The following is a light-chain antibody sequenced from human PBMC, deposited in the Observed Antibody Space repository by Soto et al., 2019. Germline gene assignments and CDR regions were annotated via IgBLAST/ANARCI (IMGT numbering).Light chain of an antibody. CDR2: GAS. J-gene: IGKJ4*01. CDR1: QSVSSSY. CDR3: QQRTNWPL. V-gene: IGKV3D-20*02. Sequence: IVLTQSPGTLSLSPGERATLSCRASQSVSSSYLAWYQQKPGQAPRLLIYGASSRATGIPDRFSGSGSGTDSTLTISRLEPEDFAVYYCQQRTNWPLFGGGTKVDIK.